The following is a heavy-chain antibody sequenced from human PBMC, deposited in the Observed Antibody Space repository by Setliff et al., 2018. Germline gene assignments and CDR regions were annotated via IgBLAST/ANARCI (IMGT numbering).Heavy chain of an antibody. V-gene: IGHV7-4-1*02. CDR3: ARGPLHYDFWSGYYTVSWFDP. J-gene: IGHJ5*02. Sequence: ASVKVSCKASGYTFTSYAMNWVRQAPGHGLEWTGWINTNTGNPTYAQGFTGRFVFSLDTSVSTAYLQISSLKAEDTAVYYCARGPLHYDFWSGYYTVSWFDPWGQGTLVTVSS. CDR1: GYTFTSYA. CDR2: INTNTGNP. D-gene: IGHD3-3*01.